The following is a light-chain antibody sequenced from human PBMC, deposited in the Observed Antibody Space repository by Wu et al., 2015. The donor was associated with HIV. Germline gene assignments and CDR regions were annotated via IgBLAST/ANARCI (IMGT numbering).Light chain of an antibody. CDR3: QHYDGFPWT. Sequence: IVMTQSPVILSMSPGERATLACRASHNINNNLAWYQQKPGQAPRLLFYGASNRAAGVPVRFSGGGSGTDFTLTISSLQPDDFATYYCQHYDGFPWTFGQGTKVEVK. J-gene: IGKJ1*01. CDR2: GAS. CDR1: HNINNN. V-gene: IGKV3-15*01.